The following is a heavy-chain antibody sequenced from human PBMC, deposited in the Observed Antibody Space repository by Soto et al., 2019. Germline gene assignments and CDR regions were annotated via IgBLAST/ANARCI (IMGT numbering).Heavy chain of an antibody. D-gene: IGHD3-10*01. CDR2: ISGSGGST. CDR3: AKRGGLGFGNSYYYYMDV. V-gene: IGHV3-23*01. CDR1: GFTFSSYA. J-gene: IGHJ6*03. Sequence: GGSLRLSCAASGFTFSSYAMSWVRQAPGKGLEWVSAISGSGGSTYYADSVKGRFTISRDNSKNTLYLQMNSLRAEDTAVYYCAKRGGLGFGNSYYYYMDVWGKGTTVTVSS.